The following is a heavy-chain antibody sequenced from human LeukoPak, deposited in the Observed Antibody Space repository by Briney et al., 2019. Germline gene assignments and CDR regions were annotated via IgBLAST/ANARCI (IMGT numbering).Heavy chain of an antibody. D-gene: IGHD3-10*01. CDR2: IYYSGST. CDR3: ARRYGSGSSGTFDY. Sequence: SSETLSLTCTVSGGSISSYYWSWIRQPPGKGLEWIAYIYYSGSTNYNPSLKSRVTISVDTSKNQFSLKLSSVTAADTAVYYCARRYGSGSSGTFDYWGQGTLVTVSS. J-gene: IGHJ4*02. CDR1: GGSISSYY. V-gene: IGHV4-59*01.